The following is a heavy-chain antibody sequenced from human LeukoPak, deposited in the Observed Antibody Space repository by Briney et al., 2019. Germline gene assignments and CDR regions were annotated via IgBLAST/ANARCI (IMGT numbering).Heavy chain of an antibody. Sequence: PGGSLRLSCAASGFTFSSYEMNWVRQAPGKGLEWVAVISYDGSNKYYADSVKGRFTISRDNSKNTLYLQMNSLRAEDTAVYYCAKEEAYCSSASCYGTWFDPWGQGTLVTVSS. J-gene: IGHJ5*02. CDR2: ISYDGSNK. CDR3: AKEEAYCSSASCYGTWFDP. D-gene: IGHD2-2*01. V-gene: IGHV3-30*18. CDR1: GFTFSSYE.